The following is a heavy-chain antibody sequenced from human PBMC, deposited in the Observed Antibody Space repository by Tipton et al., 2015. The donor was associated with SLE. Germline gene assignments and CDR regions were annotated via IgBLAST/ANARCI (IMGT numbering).Heavy chain of an antibody. D-gene: IGHD6-13*01. CDR3: ARDRRLIAAPSFWWYFDL. CDR1: DGSISSYY. Sequence: TLSLTCTVSDGSISSYYWSWIRQPPGKGLEWIGYIYTSGSTNYNPSLKSRVTTSVDTSKNQFSLKLSSVTAADTAVYYCARDRRLIAAPSFWWYFDLWGRGTLVTVSS. J-gene: IGHJ2*01. CDR2: IYTSGST. V-gene: IGHV4-4*08.